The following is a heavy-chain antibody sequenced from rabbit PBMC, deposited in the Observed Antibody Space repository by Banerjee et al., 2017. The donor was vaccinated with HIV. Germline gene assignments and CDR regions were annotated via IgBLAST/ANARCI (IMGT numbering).Heavy chain of an antibody. D-gene: IGHD2-1*01. CDR3: ARERYDDYGGWDL. CDR2: IYAADGST. V-gene: IGHV1S40*01. Sequence: QSLEESGGGLVKPGASLTLTCAASGFSFSNSYWICWVRQAPGKGLEWIGCIYAADGSTDYASWAKGRFSISKTSSTTVTLQMTSLTAADTATYFCARERYDDYGGWDLWGQGTLVTVS. CDR1: GFSFSNSYW. J-gene: IGHJ6*01.